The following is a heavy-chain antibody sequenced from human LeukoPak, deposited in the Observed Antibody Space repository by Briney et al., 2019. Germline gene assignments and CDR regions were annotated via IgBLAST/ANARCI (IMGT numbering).Heavy chain of an antibody. CDR3: ARDSGYLPLPTQNWFDP. D-gene: IGHD5-12*01. Sequence: ASVKVSCKASGYTFTGYYMHWVRQAPGQGLKWMGWINPNSGGTNYAQKFQGRVTMTRDTSISTAYMELSRLRSDDTAVYYCARDSGYLPLPTQNWFDPWGQGTLVTVSS. CDR1: GYTFTGYY. J-gene: IGHJ5*02. V-gene: IGHV1-2*02. CDR2: INPNSGGT.